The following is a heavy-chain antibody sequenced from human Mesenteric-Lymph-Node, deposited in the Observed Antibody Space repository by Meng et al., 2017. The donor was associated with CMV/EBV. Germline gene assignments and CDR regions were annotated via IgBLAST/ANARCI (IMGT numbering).Heavy chain of an antibody. J-gene: IGHJ4*02. Sequence: FTYSNYAMSWVRQAPGKGLEWVSAISGSGGSTYSADSVKGRFTISRDNPKNTLYLQMNSLRAEDTALYYCAKSVYCSSSSCYGGSDYWGQGTLVTVSS. V-gene: IGHV3-23*01. CDR2: ISGSGGST. CDR1: FTYSNYA. D-gene: IGHD2-2*01. CDR3: AKSVYCSSSSCYGGSDY.